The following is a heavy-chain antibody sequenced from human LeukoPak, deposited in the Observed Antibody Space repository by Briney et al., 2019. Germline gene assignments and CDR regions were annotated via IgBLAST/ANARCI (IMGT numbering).Heavy chain of an antibody. J-gene: IGHJ4*02. D-gene: IGHD3-22*01. V-gene: IGHV4-30-4*01. CDR3: ARDQIYYYDRSLT. Sequence: SQTLSLTCTVSGGSISSGDYYWRWIRQPPGKGLEWIGYIYYSGSTYYNPSLKSRVTISVDTSKNQFSLKLSSVTAADTAVYFCARDQIYYYDRSLTWGQGTLVTVSS. CDR2: IYYSGST. CDR1: GGSISSGDYY.